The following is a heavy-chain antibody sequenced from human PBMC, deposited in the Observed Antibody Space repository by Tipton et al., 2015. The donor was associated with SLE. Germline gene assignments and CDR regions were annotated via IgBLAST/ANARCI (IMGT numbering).Heavy chain of an antibody. Sequence: TLSPTCTVSGGSISSSSYYWGWIHQPPGKGLEWIGSIYYSGSTYYNPSLKSRVTISVDTSKNQFSLKLSSVTAADTAVYYCASPGYSYGYYFDYWGQGTLVTVSS. CDR1: GGSISSSSYY. CDR3: ASPGYSYGYYFDY. J-gene: IGHJ4*02. D-gene: IGHD5-18*01. V-gene: IGHV4-39*01. CDR2: IYYSGST.